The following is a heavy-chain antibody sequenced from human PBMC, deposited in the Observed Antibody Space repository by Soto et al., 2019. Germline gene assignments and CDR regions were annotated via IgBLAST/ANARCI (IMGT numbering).Heavy chain of an antibody. D-gene: IGHD3-16*01. CDR3: ARGWGRWPHEKAGDY. J-gene: IGHJ4*02. V-gene: IGHV1-8*01. CDR1: EYTFVNHD. Sequence: QVQLVQSGAELKEPGASVKVSCTASEYTFVNHDINWVRQAPGRGLEWMGWMNPNSGNSGFAQKFQDRVTMTRDTSRDTAYMELRNLRSEDTAVYYCARGWGRWPHEKAGDYWGQGTLVTVS. CDR2: MNPNSGNS.